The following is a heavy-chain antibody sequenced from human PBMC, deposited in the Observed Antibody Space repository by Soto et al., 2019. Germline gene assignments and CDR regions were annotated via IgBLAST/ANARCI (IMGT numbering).Heavy chain of an antibody. CDR1: GGSISSGDYY. J-gene: IGHJ6*02. D-gene: IGHD5-18*01. CDR2: IYYSGTT. Sequence: SETLSLTCTVSGGSISSGDYYWSWIRQPPGKGLEWIGYIYYSGTTYYNLSLKSRVTISVDTSKNQFSLKLSSVTAADTAMYYCARALIQLWPHYYYGMDVWGQGTTVTVSS. CDR3: ARALIQLWPHYYYGMDV. V-gene: IGHV4-30-4*01.